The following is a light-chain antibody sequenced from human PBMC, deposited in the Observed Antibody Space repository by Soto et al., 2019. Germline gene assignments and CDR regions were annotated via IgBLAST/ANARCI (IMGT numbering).Light chain of an antibody. J-gene: IGKJ5*01. Sequence: EIVLTQSPATLSLSPGERATLSCRASQSVSSYLAWYQQKPGQAPRLLIYDASNRATGIPARFSGSGSGTDLTLTISSLEPEDFEVYYCQQRSNWPLITFGQGTRLEIK. V-gene: IGKV3-11*01. CDR2: DAS. CDR3: QQRSNWPLIT. CDR1: QSVSSY.